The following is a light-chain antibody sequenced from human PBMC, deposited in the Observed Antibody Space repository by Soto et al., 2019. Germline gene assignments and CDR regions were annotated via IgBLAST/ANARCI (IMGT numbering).Light chain of an antibody. CDR3: CSYGGNNTPYV. Sequence: QSALTQPRSVSGSLGQSVTISCTGTSGDVGGYNYVSWYQKQSGQAPKLMIYDVSKRPSGVPDRFSGSKSGNTASLTISGLQAEDEADYYCCSYGGNNTPYVFGTGTKLTVL. CDR1: SGDVGGYNY. V-gene: IGLV2-11*01. CDR2: DVS. J-gene: IGLJ1*01.